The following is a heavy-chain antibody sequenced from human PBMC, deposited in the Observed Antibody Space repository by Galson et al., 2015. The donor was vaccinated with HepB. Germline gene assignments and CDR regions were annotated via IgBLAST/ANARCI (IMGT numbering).Heavy chain of an antibody. CDR2: ISYDGSNK. Sequence: SLRLSCAASGFTFSSYGMHWVRQAPGKGLEWVAVISYDGSNKYYADSVKGRFTISRDNSKNTLYLQMNSLRAEDTAVYYCAKELDTAWQATSYYYYGMDVWGQGTTVTVSS. CDR3: AKELDTAWQATSYYYYGMDV. J-gene: IGHJ6*02. CDR1: GFTFSSYG. D-gene: IGHD5-18*01. V-gene: IGHV3-30*18.